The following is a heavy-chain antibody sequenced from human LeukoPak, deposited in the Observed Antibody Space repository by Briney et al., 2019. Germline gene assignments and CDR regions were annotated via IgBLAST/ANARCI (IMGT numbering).Heavy chain of an antibody. J-gene: IGHJ4*02. Sequence: ASVTVSCKVSGYTLTELSMHWVRQAPGKGLEWMGGFNPEDGETIYAQKFQGRVTMTEDTSADTAYMELSSPRSEDTAVYYCATWVGTTLIFDYWGQGTLVTVSS. CDR1: GYTLTELS. V-gene: IGHV1-24*01. CDR3: ATWVGTTLIFDY. D-gene: IGHD2-21*02. CDR2: FNPEDGET.